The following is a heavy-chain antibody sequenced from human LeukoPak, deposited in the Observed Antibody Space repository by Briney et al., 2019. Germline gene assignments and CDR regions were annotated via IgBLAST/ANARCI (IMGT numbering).Heavy chain of an antibody. J-gene: IGHJ4*02. Sequence: SETLSLTCAVYGGSFSGYYWSWIRQPPGKGLDWIGEINHSGSTNYNPSLKSRVTISVDTSKNQFSLKLSSVTAADTAVYYCARESSIAARPEYVFDYWGQGTLVTVSS. CDR2: INHSGST. CDR1: GGSFSGYY. D-gene: IGHD6-6*01. CDR3: ARESSIAARPEYVFDY. V-gene: IGHV4-34*01.